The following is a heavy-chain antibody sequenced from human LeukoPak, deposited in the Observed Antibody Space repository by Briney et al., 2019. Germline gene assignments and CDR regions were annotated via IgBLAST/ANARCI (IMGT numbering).Heavy chain of an antibody. CDR3: AKDSSDYYFDY. J-gene: IGHJ4*02. Sequence: PGGSLRLSCAASGFTFRSYGIHWVRQAPGKGLEWLAFIWYDEITKNYADSVKGRFTISRDNSKNTLYVQTNSLRPDDTAVYYCAKDSSDYYFDYWGQGTLVTVSS. CDR2: IWYDEITK. D-gene: IGHD3-22*01. CDR1: GFTFRSYG. V-gene: IGHV3-30*02.